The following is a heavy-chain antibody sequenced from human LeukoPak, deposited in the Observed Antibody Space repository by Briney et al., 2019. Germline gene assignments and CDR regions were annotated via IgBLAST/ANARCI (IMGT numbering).Heavy chain of an antibody. V-gene: IGHV7-4-1*02. CDR3: ARSGHTYYDFWSGYYPSDYYYYGMDV. Sequence: ASVKVSCKASGYTFTSYAMNWVRQAPGQGLEWMGWINTNTGNPTYAQGFTGRFVFSLDTSVSTAYLQISSLKAEDTAVYYCARSGHTYYDFWSGYYPSDYYYYGMDVWGQGTTVTVSS. CDR2: INTNTGNP. J-gene: IGHJ6*02. D-gene: IGHD3-3*01. CDR1: GYTFTSYA.